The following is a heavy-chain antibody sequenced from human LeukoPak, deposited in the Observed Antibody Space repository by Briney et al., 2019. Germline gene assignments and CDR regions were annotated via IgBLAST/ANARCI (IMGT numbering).Heavy chain of an antibody. CDR2: IYYSESA. J-gene: IGHJ4*02. CDR3: ARKRSFDL. CDR1: GDSVSSYY. D-gene: IGHD3-9*01. Sequence: PSETLSLTCTVSGDSVSSYYWSWIRQPPGKRLEWIGCIYYSESATYNPSLKSRVTISLDTSKNQFFLKLSSVTAADTAVYYRARKRSFDLWGQGTLVTVSS. V-gene: IGHV4-59*02.